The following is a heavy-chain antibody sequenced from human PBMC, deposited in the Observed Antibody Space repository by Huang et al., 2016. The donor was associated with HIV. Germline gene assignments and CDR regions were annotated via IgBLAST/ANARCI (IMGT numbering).Heavy chain of an antibody. CDR3: ARVGSGWSLLGDALDF. CDR1: GYTFTSNH. CDR2: INPSGGST. J-gene: IGHJ3*01. V-gene: IGHV1-46*01. D-gene: IGHD6-19*01. Sequence: QVQLVQSGAEVKKPGASVRISCKASGYTFTSNHINWVRQAPGQGLEWMGKINPSGGSTDYVQKFQDRITMTRDRSTSTVYLELRSLTSDDTAIYYCARVGSGWSLLGDALDFWGRGTMVTVSS.